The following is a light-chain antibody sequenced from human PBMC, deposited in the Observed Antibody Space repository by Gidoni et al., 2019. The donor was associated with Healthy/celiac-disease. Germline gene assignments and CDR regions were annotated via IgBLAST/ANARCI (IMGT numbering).Light chain of an antibody. CDR3: LQGTHWPWT. J-gene: IGKJ1*01. CDR1: QSLVYRDGNSY. V-gene: IGKV2-30*01. Sequence: DVVMTQSPLSLRVTLGPPASISCRSSQSLVYRDGNSYLNWFQQRPGQAPRRLIYNVSNLDSGVPARFSGSGSGTDFTLTISSVEAEDVGVYYCLQGTHWPWTFGQGTKVEIK. CDR2: NVS.